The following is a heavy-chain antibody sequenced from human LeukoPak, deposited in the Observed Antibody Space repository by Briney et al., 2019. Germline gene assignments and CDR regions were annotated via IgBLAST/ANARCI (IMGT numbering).Heavy chain of an antibody. J-gene: IGHJ4*02. V-gene: IGHV3-21*01. CDR2: ISSSSSYI. CDR3: ARGYYDILTGYYRELDY. D-gene: IGHD3-9*01. Sequence: GGSLRLSCAASGFTFSSYSMNWVRQAPGKGLEWVSSISSSSSYIYYADSVKGLFTISRDNAKNSLYLQMNSLRAEDTAVYYCARGYYDILTGYYRELDYWGQGTLVTVSS. CDR1: GFTFSSYS.